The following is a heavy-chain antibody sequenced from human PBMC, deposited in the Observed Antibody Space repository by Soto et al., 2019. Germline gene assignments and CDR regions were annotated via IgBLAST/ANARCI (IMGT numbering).Heavy chain of an antibody. CDR2: IKRDGSEK. D-gene: IGHD6-19*01. J-gene: IGHJ4*02. CDR1: GFTFGSNW. Sequence: GGSLRLSCAASGFTFGSNWMSWVRQAPGKGLEWVANIKRDGSEKYYVDSVKGRFTISRDNAKNTLYLQMSSLRAEDTAVYYCAKESLKTPVTGPVDCWGQGTVVTVSS. V-gene: IGHV3-7*03. CDR3: AKESLKTPVTGPVDC.